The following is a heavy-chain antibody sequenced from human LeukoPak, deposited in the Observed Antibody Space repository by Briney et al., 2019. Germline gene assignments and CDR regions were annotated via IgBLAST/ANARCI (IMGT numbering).Heavy chain of an antibody. V-gene: IGHV3-66*01. D-gene: IGHD3-10*01. Sequence: PGGSLRLSCAASGFTVSSNYMSWVRQSPGKGLACVSIIYRGGSTYYADSVKGRFTISRDNSKNTLYPQMNSLRAEDTAVYYCAKNFGSGNYYYYGMDVWGQGTTVTVSS. J-gene: IGHJ6*02. CDR2: IYRGGST. CDR1: GFTVSSNY. CDR3: AKNFGSGNYYYYGMDV.